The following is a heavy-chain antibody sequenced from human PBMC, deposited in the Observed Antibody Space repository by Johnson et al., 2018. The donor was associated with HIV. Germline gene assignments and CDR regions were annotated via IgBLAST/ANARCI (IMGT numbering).Heavy chain of an antibody. V-gene: IGHV3-20*04. CDR1: GFTFDDYG. CDR2: INWNGGST. CDR3: ARAVRTGPSPGVVFDI. Sequence: VQLVESGGGVVRPGGSLRLSCEASGFTFDDYGMSWVRQAPGKGLEWVSDINWNGGSTRYTDSVKGRFTISRDNAKRSFYLQMNTLRAEDTALYYCARAVRTGPSPGVVFDIWGQGTMVTVSS. D-gene: IGHD1-1*01. J-gene: IGHJ3*02.